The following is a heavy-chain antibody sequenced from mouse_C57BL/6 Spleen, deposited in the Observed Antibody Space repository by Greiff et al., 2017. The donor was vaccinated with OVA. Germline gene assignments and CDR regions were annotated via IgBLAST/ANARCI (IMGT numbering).Heavy chain of an antibody. CDR1: GYTFRSDG. CDR2: IDPSDSYT. J-gene: IGHJ3*01. V-gene: IGHV1-69*01. D-gene: IGHD1-1*01. CDR3: ARRGDYYGSSYTWFAY. Sequence: VQLQQPGAELVMPGASVKLSCKASGYTFRSDGVHWVKQRPGQGLEWIGEIDPSDSYTNYNQKFKGKSTLTVDKSSSTAYMQLSSLTSEDSAVYYCARRGDYYGSSYTWFAYWGQGTLVTVSA.